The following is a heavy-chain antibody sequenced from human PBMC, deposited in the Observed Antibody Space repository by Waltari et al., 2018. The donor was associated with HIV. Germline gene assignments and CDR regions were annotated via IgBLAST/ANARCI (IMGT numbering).Heavy chain of an antibody. CDR1: GGSFSGYY. D-gene: IGHD3-22*01. V-gene: IGHV4-34*01. J-gene: IGHJ4*02. CDR3: ARHYYDSSGYYYTDY. Sequence: QVQLQQWGAGLLKPSETLSLTCAVYGGSFSGYYWSWIRQPPGKGLEWIGEINHSGSTNYNPSLKSRVTISVDTSKNQFSLKLSSVTAADTAVYYCARHYYDSSGYYYTDYWGQGTLVTVSS. CDR2: INHSGST.